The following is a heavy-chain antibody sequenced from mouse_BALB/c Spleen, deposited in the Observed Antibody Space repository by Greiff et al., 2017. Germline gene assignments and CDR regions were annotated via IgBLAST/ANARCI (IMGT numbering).Heavy chain of an antibody. V-gene: IGHV1-69*01. CDR1: GYTFTDYW. Sequence: VQLQQSGAGLVMPGASVKMSCTASGYTFTDYWMHWVKQRPGQGLEWIGAIDTSDSYTSYNQKFKGKATLTVDEPSSSAYMQLSSLTSEDSAVYYCARSRYYCFDYWGQGTTLTVSS. D-gene: IGHD1-1*01. CDR3: ARSRYYCFDY. J-gene: IGHJ2*01. CDR2: IDTSDSYT.